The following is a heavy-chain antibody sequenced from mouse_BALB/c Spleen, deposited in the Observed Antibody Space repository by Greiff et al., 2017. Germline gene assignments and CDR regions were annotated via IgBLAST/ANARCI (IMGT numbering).Heavy chain of an antibody. Sequence: EVKVVESGPDLVNPSQSLSLTCTVTGYSITSGYSWHWIRQFPGNKLEWMGYIHYSGSTNYNPSLKSRISITRDTSKNQFFLQLNSVTTEDTATYYCARSDYYYGSSYRYFDVWGAGTTVTVSS. CDR3: ARSDYYYGSSYRYFDV. CDR1: GYSITSGYS. D-gene: IGHD1-1*01. J-gene: IGHJ1*01. V-gene: IGHV3-1*02. CDR2: IHYSGST.